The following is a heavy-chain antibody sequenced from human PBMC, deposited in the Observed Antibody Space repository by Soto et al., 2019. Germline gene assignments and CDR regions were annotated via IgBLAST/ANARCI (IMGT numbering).Heavy chain of an antibody. CDR3: AGDTCSSTSCSTRSYYYSYGMDV. Sequence: GASVKVSCKASGYTFTSYGISWVRQAPGQGLEWMGWISAYNGNTNYAQKLQGRVTMTTDTSTSTAYMELRSLRSDDTAVYYCAGDTCSSTSCSTRSYYYSYGMDVWGPVTTVTVSS. V-gene: IGHV1-18*01. D-gene: IGHD2-2*01. CDR1: GYTFTSYG. CDR2: ISAYNGNT. J-gene: IGHJ6*02.